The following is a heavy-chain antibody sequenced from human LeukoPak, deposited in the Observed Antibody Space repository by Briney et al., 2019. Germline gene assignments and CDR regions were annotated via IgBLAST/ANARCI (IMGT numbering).Heavy chain of an antibody. Sequence: ASVKVSCKASGYTFTSYGIRWVRQAPGQGLEWMGWISAYNGNTNYAQKLQGRVTMTTDTSTSTAYMELRSLRSDDTAVYYCARAENYYDSSGYFDYWGQGTLVTVSS. J-gene: IGHJ4*02. D-gene: IGHD3-22*01. CDR2: ISAYNGNT. CDR1: GYTFTSYG. CDR3: ARAENYYDSSGYFDY. V-gene: IGHV1-18*01.